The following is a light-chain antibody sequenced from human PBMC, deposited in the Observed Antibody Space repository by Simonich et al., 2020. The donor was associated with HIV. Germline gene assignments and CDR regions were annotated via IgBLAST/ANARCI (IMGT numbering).Light chain of an antibody. Sequence: QSALTQPASVSGSPGQSITISCTATSSYVGGYNYVYWYPQHPGQAPKLMIYAVSNRPSGVSNRFSGSKSGNTASLTISGLQAEDEADYYCSSYTSSSTWVFGGGTKLTVL. V-gene: IGLV2-14*03. CDR3: SSYTSSSTWV. CDR1: SSYVGGYNY. CDR2: AVS. J-gene: IGLJ3*02.